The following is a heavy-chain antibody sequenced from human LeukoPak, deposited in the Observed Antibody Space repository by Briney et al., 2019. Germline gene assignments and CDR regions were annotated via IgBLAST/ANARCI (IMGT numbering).Heavy chain of an antibody. D-gene: IGHD3-10*02. Sequence: GGSLRLSCAASGFTFSSYEMNWVRQAPGKGLEWVSYISSSGSTIYYADSVKGRFTISRDSAKNLLYLQMNSLRAEDTAVYYCAELGITMIGGVWGKGTTVTISS. CDR2: ISSSGSTI. CDR1: GFTFSSYE. V-gene: IGHV3-48*03. CDR3: AELGITMIGGV. J-gene: IGHJ6*04.